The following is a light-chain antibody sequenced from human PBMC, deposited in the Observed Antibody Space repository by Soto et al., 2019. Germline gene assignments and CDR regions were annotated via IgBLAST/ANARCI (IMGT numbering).Light chain of an antibody. Sequence: QSVLTQPASVSGSPGQPITISCSGSSSDVGSYKFVSWFQQHPGEAPKLMIYEGSKRPSGVSNRFSGSKSGNTASLTISGLQAEDEADYCCCSYAGSSTLLFGGGTKLTVL. CDR3: CSYAGSSTLL. CDR1: SSDVGSYKF. V-gene: IGLV2-23*01. CDR2: EGS. J-gene: IGLJ3*02.